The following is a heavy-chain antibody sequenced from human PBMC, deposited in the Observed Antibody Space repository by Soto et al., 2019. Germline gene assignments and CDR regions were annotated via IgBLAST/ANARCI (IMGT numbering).Heavy chain of an antibody. J-gene: IGHJ4*02. CDR2: ISGSGDGT. CDR3: AGPGYSSQDY. CDR1: GFTFSSYA. D-gene: IGHD5-18*01. V-gene: IGHV3-23*01. Sequence: GGSLSLSCAVSGFTFSSYAMSWVRQAPGKGLEWVSAISGSGDGTDYAASVKGRFTISRDNSKNTLYLQMNSLRAEDTAVYYCAGPGYSSQDYWGQGALVTVSS.